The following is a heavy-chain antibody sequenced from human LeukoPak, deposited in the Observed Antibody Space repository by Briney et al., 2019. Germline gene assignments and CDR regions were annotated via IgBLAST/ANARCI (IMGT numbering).Heavy chain of an antibody. J-gene: IGHJ4*02. D-gene: IGHD3-16*01. CDR2: ISAYNGNT. CDR3: ARGTFPFADFDY. V-gene: IGHV1-18*04. Sequence: ASVKVSCKASGYTFTSYYMHWVRQAPGQGLEWMGWISAYNGNTNYAQKLQGRVTMTTDTSTSTAYMELRSLRSDDTAVYYCARGTFPFADFDYWGQGTLVTVSS. CDR1: GYTFTSYY.